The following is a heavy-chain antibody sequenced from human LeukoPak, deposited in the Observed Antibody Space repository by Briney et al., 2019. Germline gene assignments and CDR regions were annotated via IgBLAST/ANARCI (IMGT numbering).Heavy chain of an antibody. J-gene: IGHJ4*02. CDR3: ARETVEMATIYYFDY. D-gene: IGHD5-24*01. CDR1: GGSISSYY. Sequence: PSETLSLTCTVSGGSISSYYWSWIRQPAGKGLERIGRIYTSGSTNYDPSLKSRVTMSVDTSKNQFSLKLSSVTAADTAVYYCARETVEMATIYYFDYWGQGTLVTVSS. CDR2: IYTSGST. V-gene: IGHV4-4*07.